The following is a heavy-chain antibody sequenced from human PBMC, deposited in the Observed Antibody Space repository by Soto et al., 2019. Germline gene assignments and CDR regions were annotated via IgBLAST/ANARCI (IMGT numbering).Heavy chain of an antibody. CDR1: GGTFSSYA. Sequence: QVQLVQSGAEVKKPGSSVKVSCKASGGTFSSYAISWVRQAPGQGLEWMGGIIPIFGTANYAQKFQGRVTITADESTSTAYMELSSLSSDDTAVYSCAGSVNLAGGSCYFDYWGQGTLVTVSS. CDR3: AGSVNLAGGSCYFDY. V-gene: IGHV1-69*01. D-gene: IGHD3-10*01. J-gene: IGHJ4*02. CDR2: IIPIFGTA.